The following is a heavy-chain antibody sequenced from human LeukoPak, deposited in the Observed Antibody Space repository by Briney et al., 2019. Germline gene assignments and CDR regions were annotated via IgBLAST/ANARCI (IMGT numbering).Heavy chain of an antibody. D-gene: IGHD3-3*01. Sequence: KPSETLSLTCTVSGGSISSYYWSWIRQPPGKGLEWIGYIYYSGSTNYNPSLKSRVTISVDTSKNQFSLKLSSVTAVDTAVYYCARVHYDFWSGYYLDYWGQGTLVTVSS. CDR1: GGSISSYY. J-gene: IGHJ4*02. CDR2: IYYSGST. CDR3: ARVHYDFWSGYYLDY. V-gene: IGHV4-59*01.